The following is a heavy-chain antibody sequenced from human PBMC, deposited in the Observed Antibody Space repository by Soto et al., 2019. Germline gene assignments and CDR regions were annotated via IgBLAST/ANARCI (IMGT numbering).Heavy chain of an antibody. CDR1: GGSISSGGYS. CDR2: IYHSGST. J-gene: IGHJ3*02. CDR3: ARRYGSAFDI. V-gene: IGHV4-30-2*02. D-gene: IGHD3-10*01. Sequence: SSETLSLTCTVSGGSISSGGYSWSWIRQPPGKGLEWIGYIYHSGSTYYNPSLKSRVTISVDRSKNQFSLKLSSVTAADTAVYYCARRYGSAFDIWGQGTMVTVSS.